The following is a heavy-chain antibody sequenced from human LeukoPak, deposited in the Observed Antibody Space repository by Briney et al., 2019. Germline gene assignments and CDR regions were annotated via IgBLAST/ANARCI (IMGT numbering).Heavy chain of an antibody. Sequence: PGGSLRLSCAASGFTSSSYAMHWVRQAPGKGLEWVAVISYDGSNKYYADSVKGRFTISRDNSKNTLYLQMNSLRAEDTAVYYCAAYRILFDYWGQGTLVTVSS. CDR1: GFTSSSYA. CDR3: AAYRILFDY. V-gene: IGHV3-30-3*01. CDR2: ISYDGSNK. J-gene: IGHJ4*02. D-gene: IGHD3-3*01.